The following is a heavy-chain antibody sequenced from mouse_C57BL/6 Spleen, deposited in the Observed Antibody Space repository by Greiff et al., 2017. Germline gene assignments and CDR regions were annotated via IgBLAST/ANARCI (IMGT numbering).Heavy chain of an antibody. V-gene: IGHV7-3*01. CDR2: IRNKANDYTS. CDR1: GFSFTDYY. CDR3: ARSHTDYYGSPYWYFDV. Sequence: DVKLVHSGGGLVQPGGSLSLSCAASGFSFTDYYMSWVRQTHGTALEWLGFIRNKANDYTSAYSASVKGRFTISRDNSQNILYLQMNALRADDRATYYCARSHTDYYGSPYWYFDVWGTGTTVTVSS. J-gene: IGHJ1*03. D-gene: IGHD1-1*01.